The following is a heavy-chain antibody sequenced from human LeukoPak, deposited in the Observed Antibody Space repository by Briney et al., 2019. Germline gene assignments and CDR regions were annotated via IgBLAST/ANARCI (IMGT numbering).Heavy chain of an antibody. CDR3: ARDCDTAMVTSYYYYMDV. J-gene: IGHJ6*03. V-gene: IGHV3-30*01. CDR2: ISYDGSNK. Sequence: GGSLRLSCAASGFTFSSYAMHWVRQAPGKGLEWVAVISYDGSNKYYADSVKGRFTISRDNSKSTLYLQKNSLRAEDTAVYYCARDCDTAMVTSYYYYMDVWGKGTTVTVSS. D-gene: IGHD5-18*01. CDR1: GFTFSSYA.